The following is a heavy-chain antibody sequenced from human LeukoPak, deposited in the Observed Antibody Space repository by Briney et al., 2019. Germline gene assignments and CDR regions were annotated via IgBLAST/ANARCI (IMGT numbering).Heavy chain of an antibody. CDR1: GYTFTNYG. V-gene: IGHV1-18*01. CDR2: ISAYNGNT. Sequence: VASVTVSCKASGYTFTNYGISWVRQAPGQGLEWMGWISAYNGNTNYGQKVQGRVTMTTDTSTSTAYMELSSLRSEDTAVYYCARAGFWSGYPDYYYGMDVWGQGTTVTVSS. D-gene: IGHD3-3*01. J-gene: IGHJ6*02. CDR3: ARAGFWSGYPDYYYGMDV.